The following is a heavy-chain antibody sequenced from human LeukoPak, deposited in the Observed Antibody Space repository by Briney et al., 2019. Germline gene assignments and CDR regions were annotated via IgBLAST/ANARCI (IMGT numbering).Heavy chain of an antibody. D-gene: IGHD6-19*01. CDR1: GYTFTGYY. CDR3: ARRYSSGWYPDGRYYFDY. V-gene: IGHV1-2*02. J-gene: IGHJ4*02. CDR2: INPNSGGT. Sequence: ASVKVSCKASGYTFTGYYMHWVRQAPGQGLEWMGWINPNSGGTNYAQKFQGRVTMTRNTSISTAYMELSRLRSDDTAVYYCARRYSSGWYPDGRYYFDYWGQGTLVTVSS.